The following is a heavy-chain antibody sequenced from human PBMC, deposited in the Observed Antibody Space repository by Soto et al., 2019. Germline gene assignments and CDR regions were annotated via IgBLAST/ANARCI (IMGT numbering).Heavy chain of an antibody. J-gene: IGHJ6*02. CDR1: GFTFSSYD. Sequence: PGGSLRLSCAASGFTFSSYDMHWVRQATGKGLEWVSAIGTAGDTYYPGSVKGRFTISRENAKNSLYLQMNSLRAGDTAVYYCARDRRAYYYNSRGYRPVYGMDVWGQGTTVTVSS. V-gene: IGHV3-13*04. CDR3: ARDRRAYYYNSRGYRPVYGMDV. D-gene: IGHD3-22*01. CDR2: IGTAGDT.